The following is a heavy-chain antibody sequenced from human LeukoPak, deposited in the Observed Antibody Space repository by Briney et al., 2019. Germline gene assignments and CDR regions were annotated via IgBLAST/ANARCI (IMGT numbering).Heavy chain of an antibody. D-gene: IGHD3-3*01. CDR1: GYTFTSYG. CDR2: ISAYNGNT. CDR3: ARDLRFLEWLINHYYYYGMDV. J-gene: IGHJ6*02. V-gene: IGHV1-18*01. Sequence: GASVKVSCKASGYTFTSYGISWVRQAPGQGLEWMGWISAYNGNTNYAQKLQGRVTMTTDTSTSTAYMQLRSLRSDDTAVYYCARDLRFLEWLINHYYYYGMDVWGQGTTVTVSS.